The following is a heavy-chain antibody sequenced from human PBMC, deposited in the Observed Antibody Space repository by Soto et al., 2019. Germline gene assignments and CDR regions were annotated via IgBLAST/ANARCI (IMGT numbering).Heavy chain of an antibody. Sequence: ASVKVSCKASGYTFTSYYLHWVRQAPGQGLEWMGVINPSGGRTTYAQKFQGRVTMTRDTSTRTVDMELSSLRSEDTAVYYCAREAYPSSGMDFPGPGTTVTGSS. J-gene: IGHJ6*02. V-gene: IGHV1-46*01. CDR2: INPSGGRT. CDR3: AREAYPSSGMDF. CDR1: GYTFTSYY.